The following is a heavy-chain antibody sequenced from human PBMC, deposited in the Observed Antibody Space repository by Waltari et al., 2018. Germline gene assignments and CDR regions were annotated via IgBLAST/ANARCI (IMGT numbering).Heavy chain of an antibody. CDR3: AKDTRHGDGFVYYMDV. CDR1: GFNFGEYA. V-gene: IGHV3-9*01. D-gene: IGHD4-17*01. J-gene: IGHJ6*03. Sequence: EVQLVESGGGLVQPGRSLRLSCAASGFNFGEYAMHWVRQAPGKGLEWVSGASWNGGKAAYADSVRGRFTVSRDNAKKFLYLDMKSLRVEDAALYFCAKDTRHGDGFVYYMDVWGKGTTVTVS. CDR2: ASWNGGKA.